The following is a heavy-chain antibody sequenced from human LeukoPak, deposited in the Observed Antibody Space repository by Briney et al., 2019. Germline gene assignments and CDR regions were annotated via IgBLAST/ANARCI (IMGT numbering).Heavy chain of an antibody. CDR2: ISYDGSNK. CDR3: AKEYDLYYYGSGSFDY. J-gene: IGHJ4*02. V-gene: IGHV3-30*18. CDR1: GFTFSSYG. Sequence: GGSLRLSCAASGFTFSSYGMHWVRQAPGKGLEWVAVISYDGSNKYYADSVKGRFTISRDNSKNTLYLQMNSLRAEDTAVYYCAKEYDLYYYGSGSFDYWGQGTLVTVSS. D-gene: IGHD3-10*01.